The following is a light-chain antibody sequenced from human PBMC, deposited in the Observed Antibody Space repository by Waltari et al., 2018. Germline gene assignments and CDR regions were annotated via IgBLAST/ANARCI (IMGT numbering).Light chain of an antibody. CDR3: QQYYSYPLT. J-gene: IGKJ3*01. CDR1: QGISSY. Sequence: ALRMTQSPYSLSASTGDRVTITCRASQGISSYLAWYQQKPGKGPKLLIYAASTLQSGVPSRFSGSGSGTDFTLTISCLQSEDFATYYCQQYYSYPLTFGPGTKVDIK. CDR2: AAS. V-gene: IGKV1-8*01.